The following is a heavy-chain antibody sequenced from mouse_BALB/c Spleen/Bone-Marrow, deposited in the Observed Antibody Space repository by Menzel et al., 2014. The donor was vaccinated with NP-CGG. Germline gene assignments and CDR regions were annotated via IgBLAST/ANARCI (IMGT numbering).Heavy chain of an antibody. CDR1: GFTFSSYA. D-gene: IGHD1-1*01. CDR2: ISSGGSYT. Sequence: EVKLEESGGGLVKPGGSLKLSCAASGFTFSSYAMSWVRQTPEKRLEWVATISSGGSYTYYPDSVKGRFTIPRDNAKNTLYLQMSSLRSEDTAMYYCARHYYGSSYYFDYWGQGTTLTVSS. J-gene: IGHJ2*01. V-gene: IGHV5-9-3*01. CDR3: ARHYYGSSYYFDY.